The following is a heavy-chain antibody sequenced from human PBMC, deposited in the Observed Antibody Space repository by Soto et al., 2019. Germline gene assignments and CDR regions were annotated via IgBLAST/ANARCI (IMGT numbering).Heavy chain of an antibody. V-gene: IGHV1-18*01. J-gene: IGHJ4*02. CDR1: GYTVGHFY. Sequence: ASVKVSCKASGYTVGHFYITWVRQAPGQGLEWMGAISPHNRNTNYAEKFRGRVTMTTDTSTTTAYMELRSLRSDDTAVYYCARDEGGYDILTGYYKAHHFDQRGKGVLVTVSS. CDR3: ARDEGGYDILTGYYKAHHFDQ. CDR2: ISPHNRNT. D-gene: IGHD3-9*01.